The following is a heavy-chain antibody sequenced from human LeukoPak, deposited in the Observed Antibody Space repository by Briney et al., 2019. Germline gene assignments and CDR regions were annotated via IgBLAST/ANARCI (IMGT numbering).Heavy chain of an antibody. CDR1: GGSISTSNYY. CDR3: AKSNGYGLVDI. CDR2: IFYSGRT. Sequence: PSETLSLTCTVSGGSISTSNYYWGWIRQPPGKGLEWLGNIFYSGRTYYSPPFKSRAPISLTTPRTQFSFKLNSLKPTDTAVNSCAKSNGYGLVDIWGQGTMVTVSS. V-gene: IGHV4-39*07. D-gene: IGHD3-10*01. J-gene: IGHJ3*02.